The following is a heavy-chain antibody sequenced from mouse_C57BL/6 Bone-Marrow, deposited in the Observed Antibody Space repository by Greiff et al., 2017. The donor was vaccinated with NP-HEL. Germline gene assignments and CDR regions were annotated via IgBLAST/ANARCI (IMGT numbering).Heavy chain of an antibody. D-gene: IGHD2-1*01. CDR1: GYAFTNYL. CDR2: INPGSGGT. V-gene: IGHV1-54*01. J-gene: IGHJ4*01. CDR3: AREVTPYYYAMDY. Sequence: VQLQQSGAELVRPGTSVKVSCKASGYAFTNYLLEWVKQRPGQGLEWIGVINPGSGGTNYNEKFKGKATLTADKSSSTAYMQLSSLTSEDSAVYFCAREVTPYYYAMDYWGQGTSVTVSS.